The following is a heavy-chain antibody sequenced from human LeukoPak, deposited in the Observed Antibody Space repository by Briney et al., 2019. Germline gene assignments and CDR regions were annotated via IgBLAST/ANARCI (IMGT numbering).Heavy chain of an antibody. CDR3: AREGDGYHGSGSYYNWFDP. Sequence: GASVKVSCKASGGTFSNYAISWVRQAPGQGLEWMGGIIPIFGTANYAQKFQGRVTITADESTSTAYMELSSLRSEDTAVYYCAREGDGYHGSGSYYNWFDPWGQGTLVTVSS. D-gene: IGHD3-10*01. J-gene: IGHJ5*02. V-gene: IGHV1-69*13. CDR1: GGTFSNYA. CDR2: IIPIFGTA.